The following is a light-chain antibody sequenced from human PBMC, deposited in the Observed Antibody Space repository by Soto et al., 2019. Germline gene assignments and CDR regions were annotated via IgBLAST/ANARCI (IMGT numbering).Light chain of an antibody. Sequence: DIQMTQSPSSLSVSVGDRVTITCRASQSISSYLNWYQQKPGKAPKLLIYASFNLQSGVPSRFSGSGSGTDFTHTISSLQPEDFATYYCQQSYSTPYTFGQGTKLEIK. J-gene: IGKJ2*01. CDR3: QQSYSTPYT. CDR2: ASF. CDR1: QSISSY. V-gene: IGKV1-39*01.